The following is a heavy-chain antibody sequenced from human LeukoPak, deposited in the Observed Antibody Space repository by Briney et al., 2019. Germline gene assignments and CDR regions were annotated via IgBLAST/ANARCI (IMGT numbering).Heavy chain of an antibody. CDR3: AKDRPNYYDSSGHYYRRNGDY. CDR1: GFTFDDYG. D-gene: IGHD3-22*01. V-gene: IGHV3-20*04. CDR2: INWNGGST. J-gene: IGHJ4*02. Sequence: PGGSLRLSCAASGFTFDDYGMSWVRQAPGKGLEWVSGINWNGGSTGYADSVKGRFTISRDNAKNSLYLQMNSLRAEDTAVYYCAKDRPNYYDSSGHYYRRNGDYWGQGTLVTVSS.